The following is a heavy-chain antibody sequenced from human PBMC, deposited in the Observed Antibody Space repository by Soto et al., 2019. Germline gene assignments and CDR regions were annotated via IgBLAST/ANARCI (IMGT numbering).Heavy chain of an antibody. CDR3: ARPVVNRPPVINWFDP. Sequence: SETLSLTCTVSGGSVSSSNYYWGWIRQTPEKGLEWIGSFYYNGGTYYNPSLKSRVTISGDTSKNQFSLKLASVTAADTAVYYRARPVVNRPPVINWFDPGGQGILVTVSS. V-gene: IGHV4-39*01. J-gene: IGHJ5*02. CDR1: GGSVSSSNYY. CDR2: FYYNGGT. D-gene: IGHD2-15*01.